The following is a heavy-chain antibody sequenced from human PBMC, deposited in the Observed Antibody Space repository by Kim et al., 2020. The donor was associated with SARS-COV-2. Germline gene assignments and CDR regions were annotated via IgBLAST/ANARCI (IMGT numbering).Heavy chain of an antibody. D-gene: IGHD6-6*01. CDR1: GGTFSSYA. Sequence: SVKVSCKASGGTFSSYAISWVRQAPGQGLEWMGGIIPIFGTANYAQKFQGRVTITADESTSTAYMELSSLRSEDTAVYYCARVGYSSSGFDPWGQGTLVTVSS. V-gene: IGHV1-69*13. CDR2: IIPIFGTA. CDR3: ARVGYSSSGFDP. J-gene: IGHJ5*02.